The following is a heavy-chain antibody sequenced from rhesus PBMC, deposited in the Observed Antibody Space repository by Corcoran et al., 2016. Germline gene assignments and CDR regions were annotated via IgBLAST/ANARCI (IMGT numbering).Heavy chain of an antibody. Sequence: QVQLQESGPGLVKPSETLSLTCAVSGYSISSGYYWGWIRQPPGKGLEWIGSFYGSGGINHLNPSLKSRVTLSVDTSKNQFSLKLSSVTAADTAVYYCARVGSSWSEWDTVGTEWYFDLWGPGTPITISS. J-gene: IGHJ2*01. D-gene: IGHD5-42*01. CDR3: ARVGSSWSEWDTVGTEWYFDL. V-gene: IGHV4S14*01. CDR2: FYGSGGIN. CDR1: GYSISSGYY.